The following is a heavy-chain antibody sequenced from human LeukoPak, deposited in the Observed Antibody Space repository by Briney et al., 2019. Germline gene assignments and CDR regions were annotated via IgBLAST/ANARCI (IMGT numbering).Heavy chain of an antibody. D-gene: IGHD5-12*01. J-gene: IGHJ6*02. Sequence: GGSLRLSCAASGFSFSSYGMHWVCQAPGKGLEWVALIWYDGSNKYYADSVKGRFTISRDNSKNTLYLQMNSLRAEDTAVYYCARGGRYYYYGMDLWGQGTTVTVSS. CDR3: ARGGRYYYYGMDL. CDR2: IWYDGSNK. V-gene: IGHV3-33*01. CDR1: GFSFSSYG.